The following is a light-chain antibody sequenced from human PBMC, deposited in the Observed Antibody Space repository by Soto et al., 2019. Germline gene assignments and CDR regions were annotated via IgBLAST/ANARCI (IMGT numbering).Light chain of an antibody. CDR1: QSVGTR. J-gene: IGKJ5*01. CDR2: GAS. V-gene: IGKV3-20*01. CDR3: QHYQSGHPIT. Sequence: PGERATLSCRAAQSVGTRLAWYQHKTGQAPRLLISGASSRATGIPDRFTGSGSETSFTLTISRLEPEDFALYYCQHYQSGHPITFGQGARLEIK.